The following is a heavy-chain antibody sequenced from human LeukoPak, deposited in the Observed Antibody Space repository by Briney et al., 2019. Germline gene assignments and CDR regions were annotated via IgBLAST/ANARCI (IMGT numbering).Heavy chain of an antibody. J-gene: IGHJ4*02. Sequence: GGSLRLSCAASGFAFSTYAMSWVSQSPGKGLEWAAGISGNGRTTYHIDSVKGRFTISRDNSRNILYLQMNSLRAEDTAVYYCAKVGRSSGWPPRDYFDYWGQGTLVTVSS. D-gene: IGHD6-19*01. CDR3: AKVGRSSGWPPRDYFDY. V-gene: IGHV3-23*01. CDR1: GFAFSTYA. CDR2: ISGNGRTT.